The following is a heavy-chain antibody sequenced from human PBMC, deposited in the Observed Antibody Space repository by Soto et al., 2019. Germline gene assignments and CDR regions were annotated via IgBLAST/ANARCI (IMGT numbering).Heavy chain of an antibody. CDR3: AKSTFGGVIVDYFDY. V-gene: IGHV3-23*01. J-gene: IGHJ4*02. Sequence: EVQLLESGGGLVQPGGSLRLSCAASGFTFSSYAMSWVRQAPGKGLEWVSAISGSGSSTYYADSVKGRFTISRDNSKNTLYLQMNSLRAEDTAVYYCAKSTFGGVIVDYFDYWGQGTLVTVSS. CDR2: ISGSGSST. CDR1: GFTFSSYA. D-gene: IGHD3-16*02.